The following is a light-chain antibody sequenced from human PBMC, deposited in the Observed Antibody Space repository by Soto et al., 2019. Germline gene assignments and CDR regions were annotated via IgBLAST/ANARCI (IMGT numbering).Light chain of an antibody. V-gene: IGKV3-20*01. J-gene: IGKJ1*01. Sequence: IVLTQSPGTLSLSPGDSANLSCRASQRVSTSFIAWYQQKPGQAPRLLMYGASNRATGIPDRFSGSGSGTDFTLTISSLQPDDSATYYCQHYNTYTWTFGLGTKVDIK. CDR3: QHYNTYTWT. CDR2: GAS. CDR1: QRVSTSF.